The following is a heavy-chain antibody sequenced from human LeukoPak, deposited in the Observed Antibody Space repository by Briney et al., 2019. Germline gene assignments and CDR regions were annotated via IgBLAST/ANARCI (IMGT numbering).Heavy chain of an antibody. CDR1: GFTFSDYT. Sequence: KPGGSLRLSCAASGFTFSDYTMNWVRLAPGKGLEWVSSISGSSNYIYYADSVKGRFTISRDNSENTLYLQMNSLRADDTAVYYCAKDKTQGYGMDVWGQGTTVTVSS. CDR3: AKDKTQGYGMDV. V-gene: IGHV3-21*01. J-gene: IGHJ6*02. CDR2: ISGSSNYI.